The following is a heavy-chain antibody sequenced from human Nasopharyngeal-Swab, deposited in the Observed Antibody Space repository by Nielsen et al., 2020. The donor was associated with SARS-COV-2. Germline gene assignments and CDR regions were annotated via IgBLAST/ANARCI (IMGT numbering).Heavy chain of an antibody. CDR3: ARPSIAARQNYYYGMDV. Sequence: GESLKISCAASGLTVSNNYMTWARQAPGKGLEWVSIVFSGVSTYYADSVKGRFTISRDNSKNALYLQMNSLRAEDTAVYYCARPSIAARQNYYYGMDVWGQGTTVTVSS. V-gene: IGHV3-66*04. J-gene: IGHJ6*02. CDR2: VFSGVST. CDR1: GLTVSNNY. D-gene: IGHD6-6*01.